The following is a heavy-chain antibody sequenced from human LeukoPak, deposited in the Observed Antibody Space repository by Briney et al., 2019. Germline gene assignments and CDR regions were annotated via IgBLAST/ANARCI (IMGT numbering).Heavy chain of an antibody. CDR1: GGSFSGYY. J-gene: IGHJ4*02. CDR3: ARGRYYDSSGYYGYYFDY. D-gene: IGHD3-22*01. V-gene: IGHV4-34*01. Sequence: SETLSLTCAVYGGSFSGYYWSWIRQPPGKGLEWIGEINHSGSTNYNPSLKSRVTISVDTSKNQFSLKLSSVTAADTAVYYCARGRYYDSSGYYGYYFDYWGQGTLVTVSS. CDR2: INHSGST.